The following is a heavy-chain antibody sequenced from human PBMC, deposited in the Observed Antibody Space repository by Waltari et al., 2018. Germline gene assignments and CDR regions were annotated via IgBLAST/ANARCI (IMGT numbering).Heavy chain of an antibody. Sequence: QVQLQESGPGLVKPSETLSLTCTVSGGSISSYYWSWIRQPPGKGLEWIGYIYYSGSTNYNPSLKSRVTISVDTSKNQFSLKLSSVTAADTAVYYCARGRDDFWSGYRYYFDYCGQGTLVTVSS. J-gene: IGHJ4*02. V-gene: IGHV4-59*01. CDR2: IYYSGST. CDR1: GGSISSYY. D-gene: IGHD3-3*01. CDR3: ARGRDDFWSGYRYYFDY.